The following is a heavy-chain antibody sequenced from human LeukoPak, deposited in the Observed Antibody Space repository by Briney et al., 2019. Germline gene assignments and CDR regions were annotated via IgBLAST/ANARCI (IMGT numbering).Heavy chain of an antibody. CDR3: AKQYDFGSGPDY. CDR2: ISGSGGST. CDR1: GFTFSSYA. Sequence: GGSLRLSCAASGFTFSSYAMNWVRQAPGKGLEWVSGISGSGGSTYYADSVKGRFTISRDNSKNTLYLQMNSLRVEDTAVYYCAKQYDFGSGPDYWGQGTLVTVSS. V-gene: IGHV3-23*01. D-gene: IGHD3-3*01. J-gene: IGHJ4*02.